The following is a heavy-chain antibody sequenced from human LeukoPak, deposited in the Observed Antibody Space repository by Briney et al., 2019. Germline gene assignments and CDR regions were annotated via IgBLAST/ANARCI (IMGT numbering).Heavy chain of an antibody. D-gene: IGHD3-22*01. CDR3: ARYYYLLTSPYFDY. V-gene: IGHV3-11*04. Sequence: GGSLRLSCAASGFTFSDYYMSWIRQAPGKGLEWVSYISSSGSTIYYADSVKGRFTISRDNAKNSLYLQMNSLRAEDTAVYYCARYYYLLTSPYFDYWGQGTLVTVSS. J-gene: IGHJ4*02. CDR2: ISSSGSTI. CDR1: GFTFSDYY.